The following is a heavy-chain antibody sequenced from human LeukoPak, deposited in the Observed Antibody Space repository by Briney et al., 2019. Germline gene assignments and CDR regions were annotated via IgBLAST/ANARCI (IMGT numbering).Heavy chain of an antibody. CDR2: IKTDGSST. J-gene: IGHJ4*02. Sequence: PGGSLRLSCAASGFTFSSYWMDVVRQAPAKGLVWVSRIKTDGSSTGYADSVKGRFTISRNNAKNTLYLPINSLRAEDTAVYYSARESGATAPGLWGQGTLVTVSS. V-gene: IGHV3-74*01. CDR3: ARESGATAPGL. D-gene: IGHD6-13*01. CDR1: GFTFSSYW.